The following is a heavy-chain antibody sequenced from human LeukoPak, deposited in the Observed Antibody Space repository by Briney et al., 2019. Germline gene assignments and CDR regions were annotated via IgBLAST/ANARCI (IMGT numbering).Heavy chain of an antibody. Sequence: GGSLRLSCAASGFTFSNAWMSWVRQAPGKGLEWVAVIWYDGSNKYYADSVKGRFTISRDNSKNTLYLQMNSLGAEDTAVYYCARDGSVGAYFDYWGQGTLVTVSS. CDR1: GFTFSNAW. V-gene: IGHV3-33*08. CDR3: ARDGSVGAYFDY. D-gene: IGHD1-26*01. CDR2: IWYDGSNK. J-gene: IGHJ4*02.